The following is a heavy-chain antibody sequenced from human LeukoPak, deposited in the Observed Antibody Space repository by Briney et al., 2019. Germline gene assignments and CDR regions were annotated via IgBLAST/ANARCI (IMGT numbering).Heavy chain of an antibody. CDR1: EFTFSNYD. D-gene: IGHD3-10*01. Sequence: GGSLRLSCAAFEFTFSNYDMHWVRQAPGKGLEWVALIRFDGSDKYYADSVRGRFTISRDRSKNTLYLQMRSLRAEDTAVYYCAKVHPHGSGSSDYWGQGTLVTVSS. J-gene: IGHJ4*02. V-gene: IGHV3-30*02. CDR2: IRFDGSDK. CDR3: AKVHPHGSGSSDY.